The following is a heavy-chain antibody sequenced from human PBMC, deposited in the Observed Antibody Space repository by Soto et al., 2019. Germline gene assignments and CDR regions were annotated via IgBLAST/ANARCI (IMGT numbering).Heavy chain of an antibody. Sequence: SETLSLTCTVSGGSIISGGYYWSWIRQHPGKGLEWIGYIYYSGSTYYNPSLKSRVTISVDTSKNQFSLKLSSVTAADTAVYYCAREKPSLFSVVVPAAISDYYYMDVWGKGTTVTVSS. CDR3: AREKPSLFSVVVPAAISDYYYMDV. CDR1: GGSIISGGYY. D-gene: IGHD2-2*01. V-gene: IGHV4-31*03. CDR2: IYYSGST. J-gene: IGHJ6*03.